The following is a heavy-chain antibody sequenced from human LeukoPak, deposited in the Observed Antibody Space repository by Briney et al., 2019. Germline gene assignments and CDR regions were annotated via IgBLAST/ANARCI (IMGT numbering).Heavy chain of an antibody. CDR2: IWYDGSKN. CDR1: GFTFRNYG. D-gene: IGHD2-2*02. Sequence: GGSLRLSCAASGFTFRNYGMHWVRQAPGKGLEWVAIIWYDGSKNYYADSVKGRFTISRDNFNNTLYLQMNSLRAEDTGLYYCAGAPYTTGRSFYFDSWGQGTLVTVSS. J-gene: IGHJ4*02. CDR3: AGAPYTTGRSFYFDS. V-gene: IGHV3-33*01.